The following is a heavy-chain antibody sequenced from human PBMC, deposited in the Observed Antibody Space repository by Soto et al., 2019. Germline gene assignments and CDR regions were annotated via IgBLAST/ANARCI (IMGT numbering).Heavy chain of an antibody. D-gene: IGHD1-1*01. CDR2: VCTGGAT. V-gene: IGHV3-53*01. CDR1: GFDVTTNC. Sequence: GGSLRLSCGGCGFDVTTNCMRWVRQAPGKGLECVSIVCTGGATHYADSVKGRFTISRDSSKNTVHLQMNNVRAEDTAGYYCVRDKRTISGIFPGYWGQGTQVTVSS. J-gene: IGHJ4*02. CDR3: VRDKRTISGIFPGY.